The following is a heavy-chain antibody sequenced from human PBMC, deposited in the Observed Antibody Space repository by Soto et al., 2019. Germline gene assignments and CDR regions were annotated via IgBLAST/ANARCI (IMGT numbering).Heavy chain of an antibody. J-gene: IGHJ4*02. D-gene: IGHD6-13*01. CDR2: ISSSGGSL. Sequence: EVQLVESGGGLVQPGGSLRLSCAGSGFTVGDSSMNWIRQAPGKGLEWVAYISSSGGSLLYADSVKGRFIISRDTAKNSLYLQMDSLRDEDTDVYYCAREGTSSWYVFAYWGQGTLVTVSS. V-gene: IGHV3-48*02. CDR3: AREGTSSWYVFAY. CDR1: GFTVGDSS.